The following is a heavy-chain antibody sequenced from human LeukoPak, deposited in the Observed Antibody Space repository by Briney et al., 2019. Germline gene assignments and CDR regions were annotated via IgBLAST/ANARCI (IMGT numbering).Heavy chain of an antibody. Sequence: GGSLRLSCTPSGFTFSNYGMKWVRQAPGKGLEWVSFTYNSGTYMYYGDSVIGRFTISRDNDKNLVFLQMNGLRAEDTAVYYCARGRSITLLRGVAMSDGFDIWGQGAMVAVSS. CDR1: GFTFSNYG. CDR3: ARGRSITLLRGVAMSDGFDI. V-gene: IGHV3-21*01. J-gene: IGHJ3*02. D-gene: IGHD3-10*01. CDR2: TYNSGTYM.